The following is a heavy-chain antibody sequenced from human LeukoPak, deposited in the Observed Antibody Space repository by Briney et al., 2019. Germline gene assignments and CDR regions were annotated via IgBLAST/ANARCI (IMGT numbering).Heavy chain of an antibody. V-gene: IGHV3-30*18. CDR3: AKDSSYGSGKDEYFDY. CDR1: GFTFSSYG. D-gene: IGHD3-10*01. J-gene: IGHJ4*02. CDR2: ISYDGSNK. Sequence: GGSLRLSCAASGFTFSSYGMNWVRQAPGKGLEWVAVISYDGSNKYYADSVKGRFTISRDNSKNTLYLQMNSLRAEDTAVYYCAKDSSYGSGKDEYFDYWGQGTLVTVSS.